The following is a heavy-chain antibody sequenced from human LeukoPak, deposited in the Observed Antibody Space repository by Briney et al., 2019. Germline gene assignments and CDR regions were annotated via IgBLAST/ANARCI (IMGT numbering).Heavy chain of an antibody. V-gene: IGHV3-21*01. D-gene: IGHD2-15*01. CDR2: ISSSSSYI. CDR1: GFTFSSYS. Sequence: GGSLRLSCAASGFTFSSYSRNWVRQAPGKGLEWVSSISSSSSYIYYADSVKGRFTISRDNAKNSLYLQMNSLRAEDTAVYYCARDIVVVVAATRGGFDYWGQGTLVTVSS. CDR3: ARDIVVVVAATRGGFDY. J-gene: IGHJ4*02.